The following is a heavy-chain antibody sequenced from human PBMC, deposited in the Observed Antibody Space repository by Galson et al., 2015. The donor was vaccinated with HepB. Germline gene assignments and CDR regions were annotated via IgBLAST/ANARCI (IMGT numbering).Heavy chain of an antibody. D-gene: IGHD3-10*01. CDR1: GFTFNSYA. CDR2: ISGSGGST. CDR3: AKEAPYYYGSGSPNYYFDY. V-gene: IGHV3-23*01. Sequence: SLRLSCAASGFTFNSYAMSWVRQAPGKGLEWVSAISGSGGSTYYADSVKGRFTISRDNSKNTLYLQMNSLRAEDTAVYYCAKEAPYYYGSGSPNYYFDYWSQATVVTVSS. J-gene: IGHJ4*02.